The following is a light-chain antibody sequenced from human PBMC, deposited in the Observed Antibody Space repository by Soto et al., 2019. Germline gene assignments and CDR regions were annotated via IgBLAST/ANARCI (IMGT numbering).Light chain of an antibody. V-gene: IGLV4-69*01. CDR2: LNSDGSH. J-gene: IGLJ1*01. CDR1: SGHSSYA. Sequence: QPVLTQSPSASASLGASVKLTCTLSSGHSSYAIAWHQQQPEKGPRYLMKLNSDGSHSKGDGIPDRFSGSSSGAERYLTISSLQYEDEADYYCQTWGTGIHVFGTGTMVTVL. CDR3: QTWGTGIHV.